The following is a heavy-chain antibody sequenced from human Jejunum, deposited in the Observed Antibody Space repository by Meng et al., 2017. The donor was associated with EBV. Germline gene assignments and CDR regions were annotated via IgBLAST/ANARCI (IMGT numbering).Heavy chain of an antibody. CDR2: INPGNGET. V-gene: IGHV1-3*01. CDR3: ASRPGFNIGPFDY. J-gene: IGHJ4*02. Sequence: QVQLVQSGAEVKKPGASVKLSCKASGYTFTNYPTHWVRQAPGQRPEWMGCINPGNGETEFSQKFQGRVTITRGTSATTAYMELTSLRSEDTAVYYCASRPGFNIGPFDYWGQGTLVTVSS. D-gene: IGHD3/OR15-3a*01. CDR1: GYTFTNYP.